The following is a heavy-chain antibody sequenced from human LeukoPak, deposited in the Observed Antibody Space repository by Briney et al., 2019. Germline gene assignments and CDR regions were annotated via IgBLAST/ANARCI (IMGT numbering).Heavy chain of an antibody. J-gene: IGHJ4*02. CDR3: ARERVTAMVPYYFDY. Sequence: ASVKVSCKASGYTFTSYDISWVRQAPGQGLEWMGWISAYNGNTNYAQKLQGRVTMTTDTSTSTAYMELRSLRSDDTAVYYCARERVTAMVPYYFDYWGQGTLVTVSS. D-gene: IGHD5-18*01. CDR2: ISAYNGNT. CDR1: GYTFTSYD. V-gene: IGHV1-18*01.